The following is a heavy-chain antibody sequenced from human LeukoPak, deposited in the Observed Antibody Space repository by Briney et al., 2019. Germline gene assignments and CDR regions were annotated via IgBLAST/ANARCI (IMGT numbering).Heavy chain of an antibody. Sequence: ASVKVSCKASGYSFTSYGISWVRQAPGQGLEWMGWISVYKGNTNYAQKLQGRVTMTTDTSTSTAYMELRSLRSDDTAVYYCARVSEGAVVSAGRYWYFDLWGRGTLVTVSS. J-gene: IGHJ2*01. V-gene: IGHV1-18*01. CDR1: GYSFTSYG. CDR3: ARVSEGAVVSAGRYWYFDL. CDR2: ISVYKGNT. D-gene: IGHD2-2*01.